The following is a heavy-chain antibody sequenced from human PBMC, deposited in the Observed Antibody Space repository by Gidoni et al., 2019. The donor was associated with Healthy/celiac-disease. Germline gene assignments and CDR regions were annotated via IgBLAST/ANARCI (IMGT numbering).Heavy chain of an antibody. Sequence: QVQLVESGGGVVQPGRSLRLSCAASGFTFSSYAMHWVRQAPGKGLEWVAVISYDGSNKYYADSVKGRFTISRDNSKNTLYLQMNSLRAEDTAVYYCARDPIPLRLRGAHPGYWGQGTLVTVSS. CDR3: ARDPIPLRLRGAHPGY. J-gene: IGHJ4*02. CDR1: GFTFSSYA. V-gene: IGHV3-30*04. D-gene: IGHD3-10*01. CDR2: ISYDGSNK.